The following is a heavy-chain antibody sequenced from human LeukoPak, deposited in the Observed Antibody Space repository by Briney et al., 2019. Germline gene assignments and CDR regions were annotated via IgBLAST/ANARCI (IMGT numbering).Heavy chain of an antibody. CDR3: ARGSPIDFWSGYWYWFDP. CDR1: GYTFTSYD. J-gene: IGHJ5*02. CDR2: MNPNSGNT. Sequence: ASVKVSCKASGYTFTSYDINWVRQATGQGLEWMGWMNPNSGNTGYAQKFQGRVTMTRNTSISTAYMELSSLRSEDTAVYYCARGSPIDFWSGYWYWFDPWGQGTLVTVSS. D-gene: IGHD3-3*01. V-gene: IGHV1-8*01.